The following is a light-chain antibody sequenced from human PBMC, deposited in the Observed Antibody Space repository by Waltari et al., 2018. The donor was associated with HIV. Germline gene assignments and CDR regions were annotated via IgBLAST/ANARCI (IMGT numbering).Light chain of an antibody. CDR1: SSDVGGYTY. J-gene: IGLJ1*01. CDR2: DVS. Sequence: QSALTQPASVSGSPGQSITISCTGTSSDVGGYTYVSWYQQHPGKAPKLLLYDVSKRPPGVSNRFSGAKSVNTASLTISGLQAEDEADYYCCSYAGSSTYVFGTGTKVTVL. CDR3: CSYAGSSTYV. V-gene: IGLV2-23*02.